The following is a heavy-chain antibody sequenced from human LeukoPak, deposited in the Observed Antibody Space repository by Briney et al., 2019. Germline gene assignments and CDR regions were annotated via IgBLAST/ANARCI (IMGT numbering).Heavy chain of an antibody. Sequence: SETLSLTCTVSGGSISSSSYYWGWIRQPPGKGLEWIGSIYYSGSTYYNPSLKSRVTISVDTSKNQFSLKLSSVTAADTAVYYCARVIHYGGRNWFDPWGQGTLVTVSS. CDR2: IYYSGST. CDR1: GGSISSSSYY. CDR3: ARVIHYGGRNWFDP. D-gene: IGHD4-23*01. V-gene: IGHV4-39*07. J-gene: IGHJ5*02.